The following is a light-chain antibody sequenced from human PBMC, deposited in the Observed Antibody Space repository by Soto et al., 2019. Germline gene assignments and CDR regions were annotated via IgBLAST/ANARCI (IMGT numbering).Light chain of an antibody. CDR1: QSISSW. CDR3: QQSYSTPHT. Sequence: DIQMTQSPSTLSASVGDRVTITCRASQSISSWLAWYQQKPGKAPKLLIYKTSNLESGVPSRFSGSGSGTEFSLTISSLQPDDFATYYCQQSYSTPHTFGQGTKLEIK. CDR2: KTS. V-gene: IGKV1-5*03. J-gene: IGKJ2*01.